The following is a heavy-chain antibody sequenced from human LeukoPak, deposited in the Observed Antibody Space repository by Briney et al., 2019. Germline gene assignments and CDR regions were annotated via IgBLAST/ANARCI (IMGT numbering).Heavy chain of an antibody. CDR3: AREDVAAGNWFDP. V-gene: IGHV1-2*02. CDR2: INPNSGGT. D-gene: IGHD6-13*01. CDR1: GYTFTGYY. J-gene: IGHJ5*02. Sequence: VASVKVSCKASGYTFTGYYMHWVRHAPGQGLEWMGWINPNSGGTNYAQKFQGRVTMTRDTSISTAYMELSRLRSDDTAVYYCAREDVAAGNWFDPWGQGTLVTVSS.